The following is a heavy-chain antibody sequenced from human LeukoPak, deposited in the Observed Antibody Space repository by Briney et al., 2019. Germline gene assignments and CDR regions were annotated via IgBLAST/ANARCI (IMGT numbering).Heavy chain of an antibody. D-gene: IGHD1-26*01. CDR1: GFTFSSYS. Sequence: GGSLRLSCAASGFTFSSYSMNWVRQAPGKGLEWVSSISSSSSYIYYADSVKGRFTISRDNAKNSLYLQMSSLRAEDTAVYYCARAEDGMPSFFDYWGQGTLVTVSS. V-gene: IGHV3-21*04. J-gene: IGHJ4*02. CDR2: ISSSSSYI. CDR3: ARAEDGMPSFFDY.